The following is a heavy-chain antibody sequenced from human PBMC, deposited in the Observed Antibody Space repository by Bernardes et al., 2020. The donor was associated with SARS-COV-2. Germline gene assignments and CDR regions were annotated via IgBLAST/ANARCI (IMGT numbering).Heavy chain of an antibody. Sequence: GGSLRLSCAASGFTFSSSWMHWVRQIPGKGLVWVSRINTDGSRTSYADSVKGRFTISRDNAKTTLFLQMNSLRAEDTAMYYYARDLGYCTNGVCSPWGQGTLVTVSS. CDR3: ARDLGYCTNGVCSP. CDR1: GFTFSSSW. J-gene: IGHJ5*02. CDR2: INTDGSRT. V-gene: IGHV3-74*01. D-gene: IGHD2-8*01.